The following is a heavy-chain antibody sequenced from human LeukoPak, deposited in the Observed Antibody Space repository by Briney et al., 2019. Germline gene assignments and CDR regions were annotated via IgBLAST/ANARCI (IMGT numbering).Heavy chain of an antibody. Sequence: SETLSLTCTVSGDSITGYAWSWIRQSPGKGLEWIGYIHYSGSINYNPSLKRRVTMSLDTSKNQFSLKLRSVTAADTAIYFCARDGMTSGWSTLKFDYWGQGTLVTVSS. CDR3: ARDGMTSGWSTLKFDY. J-gene: IGHJ4*02. D-gene: IGHD6-19*01. CDR1: GDSITGYA. CDR2: IHYSGSI. V-gene: IGHV4-59*01.